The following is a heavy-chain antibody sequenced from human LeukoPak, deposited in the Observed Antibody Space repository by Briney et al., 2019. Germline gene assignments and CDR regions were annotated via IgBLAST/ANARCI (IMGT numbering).Heavy chain of an antibody. V-gene: IGHV3-74*03. Sequence: QPGGSLRLSCAASGFTFSSAWMHWVRQGPGTGLVWVSRITDDGTTTYADSVKGRFTISRDNSKNTLYVQMNSLRAEDTAVYYCARKKSSGYYYPFDYWGQGTLVTVSS. CDR1: GFTFSSAW. J-gene: IGHJ4*02. D-gene: IGHD3-22*01. CDR3: ARKKSSGYYYPFDY. CDR2: ITDDGTT.